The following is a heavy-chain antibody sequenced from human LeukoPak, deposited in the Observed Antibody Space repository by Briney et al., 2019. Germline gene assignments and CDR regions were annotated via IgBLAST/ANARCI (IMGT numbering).Heavy chain of an antibody. CDR2: TYYSGTT. V-gene: IGHV4-39*01. J-gene: IGHJ4*02. D-gene: IGHD4/OR15-4a*01. Sequence: PSETLSLTCTVSGGSISSCSYYWVRIPQPPGKGLQWISSTYYSGTTYYNPSLKSRVTISVDTCKNQFSLKLTSVTAADTAVYYCASQVLRDYYYDYWGEGTLVTVSS. CDR1: GGSISSCSYY. CDR3: ASQVLRDYYYDY.